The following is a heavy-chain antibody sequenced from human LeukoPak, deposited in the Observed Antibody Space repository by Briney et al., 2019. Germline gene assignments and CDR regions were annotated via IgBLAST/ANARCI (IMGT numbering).Heavy chain of an antibody. V-gene: IGHV3-9*03. J-gene: IGHJ5*02. CDR1: GFTFDDYA. D-gene: IGHD1-1*01. CDR2: ISWNSGNI. CDR3: AKGTTGTTGGWFDP. Sequence: GGSLRLSCAASGFTFDDYAMHWVRQAPGKGLEWASGISWNSGNIGYADSVKGRFTISRDNAKNSLYLQMNSLRAEDMALYYCAKGTTGTTGGWFDPWGQGTLVTVSS.